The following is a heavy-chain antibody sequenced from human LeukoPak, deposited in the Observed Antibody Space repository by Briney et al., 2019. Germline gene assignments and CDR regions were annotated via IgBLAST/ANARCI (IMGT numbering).Heavy chain of an antibody. J-gene: IGHJ4*02. CDR1: GYSISSGYY. V-gene: IGHV4-38-2*02. Sequence: PSETLSLTCTVSGYSISSGYYWGWIRQPLGKGLEWIGSIYHSGSTYYNPSLKSRVTMSVDTSKNQFSLKLSSVTAADTAVYYCATRTYYYDSSGYHPFDYWGQGTLVTVSS. D-gene: IGHD3-22*01. CDR2: IYHSGST. CDR3: ATRTYYYDSSGYHPFDY.